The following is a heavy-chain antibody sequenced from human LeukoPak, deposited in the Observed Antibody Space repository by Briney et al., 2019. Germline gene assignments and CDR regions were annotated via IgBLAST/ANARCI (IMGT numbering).Heavy chain of an antibody. CDR1: GFTFSSYA. D-gene: IGHD6-19*01. Sequence: GGSLRLSCAASGFTFSSYAMSWVRQAPGKGLEWVSAISGRGGSTYYADSVKGRFTISRDNSKNTLYLQMNSLRAEDTAVYYCAKGGYSSGWYALPNDDAFDIWGQGTMVTVSS. V-gene: IGHV3-23*01. CDR3: AKGGYSSGWYALPNDDAFDI. CDR2: ISGRGGST. J-gene: IGHJ3*02.